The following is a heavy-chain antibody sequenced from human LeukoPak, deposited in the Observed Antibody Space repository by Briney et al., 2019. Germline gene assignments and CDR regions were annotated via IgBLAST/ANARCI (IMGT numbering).Heavy chain of an antibody. J-gene: IGHJ4*02. CDR2: INPNSGGT. CDR1: GYTFTGYY. D-gene: IGHD1-26*01. V-gene: IGHV1-2*02. Sequence: RWASVKVSCKASGYTFTGYYMHWVRQAPGQGLEWMGWINPNSGGTNYAQKFQGRVTMTRDTSISTAYMELSRLRSDDTAVYYCARTSRGELGGFDYWGQGTLVTVSS. CDR3: ARTSRGELGGFDY.